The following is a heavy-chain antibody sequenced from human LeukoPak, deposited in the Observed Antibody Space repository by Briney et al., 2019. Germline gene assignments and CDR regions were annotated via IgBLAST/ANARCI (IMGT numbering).Heavy chain of an antibody. CDR3: ARGSHRAWEVLLD. V-gene: IGHV4-34*01. CDR2: INQSGIT. CDR1: GGSFSYY. Sequence: SSETLSLTCAVYGGSFSYYWSWIRQPPGKGLEWIGDINQSGITNYDPSLKSRVTISIDTSKNQLSLKVTSVTAADTAVYYCARGSHRAWEVLLDWGQGTLVTVSS. J-gene: IGHJ4*02. D-gene: IGHD3-10*01.